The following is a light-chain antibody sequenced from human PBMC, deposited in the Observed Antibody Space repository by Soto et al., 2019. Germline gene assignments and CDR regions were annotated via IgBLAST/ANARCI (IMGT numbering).Light chain of an antibody. Sequence: QSVLTQAPSVSGAPGQRGTISCTGSSSNIGAGYDVHWYQQLPGTAPKLLIYGNINRPSGVPDRFSGSKSGTSASLAITGLQAEDEADYYCQSYDSSLSGSVFGGGTKLTVL. J-gene: IGLJ2*01. CDR3: QSYDSSLSGSV. CDR1: SSNIGAGYD. V-gene: IGLV1-40*01. CDR2: GNI.